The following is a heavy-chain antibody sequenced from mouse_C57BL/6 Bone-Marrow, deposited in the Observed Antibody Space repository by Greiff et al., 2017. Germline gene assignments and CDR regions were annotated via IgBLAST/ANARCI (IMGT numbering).Heavy chain of an antibody. Sequence: EVQLKEPGAELVRPGSSVKMSCKTSGYTFTSYGINWVKQRPGQGLEWIGYIYIGNGSTEYNEKFKGKATLTSDTSSSTAYMQLSSLTSEGSAIYFCARWDWVDYWGQGTTLTVSS. D-gene: IGHD4-1*01. CDR3: ARWDWVDY. J-gene: IGHJ2*01. CDR1: GYTFTSYG. CDR2: IYIGNGST. V-gene: IGHV1-58*01.